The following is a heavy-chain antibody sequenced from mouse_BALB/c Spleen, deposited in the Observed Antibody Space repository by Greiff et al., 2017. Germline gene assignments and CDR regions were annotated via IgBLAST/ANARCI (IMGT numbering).Heavy chain of an antibody. CDR3: AREGDGFFDY. D-gene: IGHD2-3*01. CDR1: GYAFTNYL. Sequence: VKLMESGAELVRPGTSVKVSCKASGYAFTNYLIEWVKQRPGQGLEWIGVINPGSGGTNYNEKFKGKATLTADKSSSTAYMQLSSLTSDDSAVYFCAREGDGFFDYWGQGTTLTVSS. CDR2: INPGSGGT. V-gene: IGHV1-54*01. J-gene: IGHJ2*01.